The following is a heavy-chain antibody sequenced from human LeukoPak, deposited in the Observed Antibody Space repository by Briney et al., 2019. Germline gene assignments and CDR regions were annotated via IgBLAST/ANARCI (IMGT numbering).Heavy chain of an antibody. J-gene: IGHJ6*04. Sequence: QPGGSLRLSCAASGFTFSSYEMNWVRQAPGKGLEWVSYISSSGSTKYYADSVKGRFTISRDNAKNSVYLQMNSLRVEDTAVYYCAELGITMIGGVWGKGTTVTISS. CDR1: GFTFSSYE. D-gene: IGHD3-10*02. CDR3: AELGITMIGGV. CDR2: ISSSGSTK. V-gene: IGHV3-48*03.